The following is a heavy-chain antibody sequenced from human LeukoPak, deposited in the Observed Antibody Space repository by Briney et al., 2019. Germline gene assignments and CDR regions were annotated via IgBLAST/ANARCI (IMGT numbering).Heavy chain of an antibody. CDR3: AKNRPLSAFDI. J-gene: IGHJ3*02. V-gene: IGHV3-23*01. D-gene: IGHD2/OR15-2a*01. Sequence: PGGSLRLSCAASGFIFSSHAMSWVRQAPGKGLERVSSISGSGANTYYADSVKGRFTISRDNSKNALYVQMNSLRAEDTAVYYCAKNRPLSAFDIWGQGTMVTVSS. CDR1: GFIFSSHA. CDR2: ISGSGANT.